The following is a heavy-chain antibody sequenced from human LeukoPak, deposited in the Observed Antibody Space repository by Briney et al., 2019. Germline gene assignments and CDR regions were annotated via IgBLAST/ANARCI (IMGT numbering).Heavy chain of an antibody. D-gene: IGHD6-13*01. CDR3: ARHAGHGYSSSWYYFDY. V-gene: IGHV4-34*01. J-gene: IGHJ4*02. Sequence: SETLSLTCAVYGGSFSGYYWRWIRQPPGKGLEWIGEINHSGSTNYNPSLKSRVTISVDTSKNQFSLKLSSVTAADTAVYYCARHAGHGYSSSWYYFDYWGQGTLVTVSS. CDR1: GGSFSGYY. CDR2: INHSGST.